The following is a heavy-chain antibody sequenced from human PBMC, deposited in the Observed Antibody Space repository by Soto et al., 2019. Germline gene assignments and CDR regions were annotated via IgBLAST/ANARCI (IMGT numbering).Heavy chain of an antibody. J-gene: IGHJ6*02. CDR3: AKGDIVVVPAAYYYYGMDV. CDR2: ISYDGSNK. Sequence: GGSLRLSCAASGFTFSSYGMHWVRQAPGKGLEWVAVISYDGSNKYYADSVKGRFTISRDNSKNTLYLQMNSLRAEDTAVYYCAKGDIVVVPAAYYYYGMDVWGQGTTVTVSS. CDR1: GFTFSSYG. D-gene: IGHD2-2*01. V-gene: IGHV3-30*18.